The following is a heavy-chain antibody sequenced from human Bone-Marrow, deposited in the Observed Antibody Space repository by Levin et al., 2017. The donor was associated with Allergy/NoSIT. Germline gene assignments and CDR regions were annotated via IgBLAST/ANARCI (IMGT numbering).Heavy chain of an antibody. D-gene: IGHD6-19*01. CDR1: GYTFTSYG. J-gene: IGHJ4*02. CDR3: ARSKSEPHIPVAGLDY. Sequence: GESLKISCKASGYTFTSYGLNWVRQATGQGLEWMGWMNPENGNTGFAQNFQDRVIMTRDSSTSTAYMELTSLRSEDTAVYYCARSKSEPHIPVAGLDYWGQGSLVTVSS. CDR2: MNPENGNT. V-gene: IGHV1-8*01.